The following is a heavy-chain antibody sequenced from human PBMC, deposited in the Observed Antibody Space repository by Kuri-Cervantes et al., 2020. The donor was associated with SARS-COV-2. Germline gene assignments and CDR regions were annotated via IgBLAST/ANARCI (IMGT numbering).Heavy chain of an antibody. V-gene: IGHV2-5*05. CDR1: GFSLTTSGMC. CDR3: AHASWLSGFVDY. J-gene: IGHJ4*02. D-gene: IGHD2-15*01. CDR2: IYWDDDK. Sequence: SGPTLVKPTQTLTLTCTFSGFSLTTSGMCVGWIRQPPGKALEWLALIYWDDDKRHGPSLKSRLTITKDTSKNQVVLTMTNMDPVDTATYYCAHASWLSGFVDYWGQGTLVTVSS.